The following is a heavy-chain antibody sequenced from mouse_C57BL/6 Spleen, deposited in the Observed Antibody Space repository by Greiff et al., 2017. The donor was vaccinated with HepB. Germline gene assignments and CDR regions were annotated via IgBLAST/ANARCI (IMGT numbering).Heavy chain of an antibody. CDR1: GFNIKDDY. CDR2: IDPENGDT. V-gene: IGHV14-4*01. Sequence: VQLQQSGAELVRPGASVKLSCTASGFNIKDDYMHWVKQRPEQGLEWIGWIDPENGDTEYASKFQGKATITADTSSNTAYLQLSSLTSEDSAVYYCTRSTVVALYYFDDWGQGTTLTVSS. CDR3: TRSTVVALYYFDD. D-gene: IGHD1-1*01. J-gene: IGHJ2*01.